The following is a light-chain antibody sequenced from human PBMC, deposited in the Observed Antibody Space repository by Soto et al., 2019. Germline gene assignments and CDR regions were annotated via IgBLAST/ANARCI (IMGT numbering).Light chain of an antibody. J-gene: IGKJ1*01. CDR2: AAS. CDR3: QQSYNFPRT. CDR1: QGINDY. Sequence: DIQMTQSPSSLSASVGDRVTITCRTSQGINDYLYWYQMKPGEAPKLLIYAASALQSGIPSRFSGSASGTEFTLTITSLQPEDFATYYCQQSYNFPRTFGQGTKVEVK. V-gene: IGKV1-39*01.